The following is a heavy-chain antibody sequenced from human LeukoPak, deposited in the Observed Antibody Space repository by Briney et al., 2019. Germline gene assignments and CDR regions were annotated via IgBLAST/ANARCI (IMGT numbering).Heavy chain of an antibody. D-gene: IGHD3-22*01. Sequence: GGSLRLPCAASGFTFSSHSMNWVRQAPGKGLEWVSSISSSSSYIYYADSVKGRFTISRDNAKNSLYLQMNSLRAEDTAVYYCATVTKDYYDSSLDYWGQGTLVTVSS. CDR3: ATVTKDYYDSSLDY. CDR2: ISSSSSYI. J-gene: IGHJ4*02. CDR1: GFTFSSHS. V-gene: IGHV3-21*01.